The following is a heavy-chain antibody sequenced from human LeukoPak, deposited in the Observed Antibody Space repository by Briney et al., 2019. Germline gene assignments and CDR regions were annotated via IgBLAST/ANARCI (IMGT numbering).Heavy chain of an antibody. V-gene: IGHV3-7*01. CDR1: EFSVGSNY. CDR2: IKQDGSEK. D-gene: IGHD4-17*01. J-gene: IGHJ4*02. Sequence: GGSLRLSCAASEFSVGSNYMSWVRQAPGKGLEWVANIKQDGSEKYYVDSVKGRFTISRDNAKNSLYLQMNSLRAEDTAVYYCARPDYGEFYYFDYWGQGTLVTVSS. CDR3: ARPDYGEFYYFDY.